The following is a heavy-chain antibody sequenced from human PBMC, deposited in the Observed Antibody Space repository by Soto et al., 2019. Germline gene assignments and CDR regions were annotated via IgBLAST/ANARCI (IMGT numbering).Heavy chain of an antibody. CDR1: GGSISSSSYY. V-gene: IGHV4-39*07. J-gene: IGHJ4*02. CDR3: ARLQYYFDY. Sequence: SETLSLTCTVSGGSISSSSYYWGWIRQPPGKGLEWIGSIYYSGSTYYNPSLKSRVTISVDTSKNQFSLKLSSVTAADTAVYYCARLQYYFDYWGQGTLVTVSS. CDR2: IYYSGST.